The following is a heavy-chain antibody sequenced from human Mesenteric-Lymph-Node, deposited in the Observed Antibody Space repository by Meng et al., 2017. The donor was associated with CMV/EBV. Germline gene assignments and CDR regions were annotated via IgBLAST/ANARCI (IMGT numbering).Heavy chain of an antibody. CDR1: GFIFSDYY. J-gene: IGHJ4*02. CDR3: GRDAGIGTYYVDY. Sequence: GESLKISCVASGFIFSDYYMSWIRQAPGQGLEWVSYISRSGDTTYYADSVKGRFTISRDNSKNTLYLQMNSLRGDDTGVYYCGRDAGIGTYYVDYWGQGTLVTVSS. CDR2: ISRSGDTT. D-gene: IGHD1-1*01. V-gene: IGHV3-11*04.